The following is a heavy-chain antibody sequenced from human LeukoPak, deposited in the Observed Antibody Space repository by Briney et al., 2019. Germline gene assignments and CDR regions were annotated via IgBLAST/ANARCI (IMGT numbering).Heavy chain of an antibody. CDR3: ARDRGDGYNAYYFDY. D-gene: IGHD5-24*01. Sequence: ASVKVSCKASGYTFSGYYMHWVRQAPGQGLEWMGWINPNSGGTNYALKFQGRVTMTRDTSISTVYMELSRLRSDDTAVYYCARDRGDGYNAYYFDYWGQGTLVTVSS. CDR1: GYTFSGYY. CDR2: INPNSGGT. V-gene: IGHV1-2*02. J-gene: IGHJ4*02.